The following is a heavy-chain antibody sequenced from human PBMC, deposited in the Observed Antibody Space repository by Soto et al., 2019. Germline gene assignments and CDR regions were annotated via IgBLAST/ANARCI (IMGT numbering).Heavy chain of an antibody. J-gene: IGHJ4*02. V-gene: IGHV1-3*01. CDR3: ARDPLLSLFDY. CDR1: GYTFTSYA. D-gene: IGHD1-26*01. CDR2: INAGNGNT. Sequence: ASVKVSCKASGYTFTSYAMHWVRQAPGQGLEWMGWINAGNGNTKYSQKFQGRVTITRDTSASTAYMELSSLRSEDTAVYYCARDPLLSLFDYWGQGTLVTVSS.